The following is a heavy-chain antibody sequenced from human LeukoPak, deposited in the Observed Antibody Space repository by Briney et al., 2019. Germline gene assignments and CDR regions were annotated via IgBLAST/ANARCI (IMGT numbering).Heavy chain of an antibody. CDR3: ARPEIGYNYADY. D-gene: IGHD5-18*01. CDR2: IFPGDSDT. V-gene: IGHV5-51*01. Sequence: GESLKISCKGSGYVFTTYWIGWVRQMPGKGLEWMGIIFPGDSDTRYSPSFQGHVTISADKSISTAYLQWSSLKASDTAIYYCARPEIGYNYADYWGQGTLVTVSS. CDR1: GYVFTTYW. J-gene: IGHJ4*02.